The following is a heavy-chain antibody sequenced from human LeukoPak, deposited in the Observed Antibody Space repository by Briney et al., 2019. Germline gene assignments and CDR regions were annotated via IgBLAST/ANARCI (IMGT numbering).Heavy chain of an antibody. CDR2: VSYDGRT. J-gene: IGHJ5*02. CDR3: ASEWNVANYFDP. D-gene: IGHD1-1*01. V-gene: IGHV4-39*01. Sequence: KPSETLSLTCNVSGGSMSISSYYWGWVRQPPGKALEWIGSVSYDGRTMYNPSLKTRVTVSVDSSKNQFSLTLTSVTAEDTAVYYCASEWNVANYFDPWGQGTRVTVSS. CDR1: GGSMSISSYY.